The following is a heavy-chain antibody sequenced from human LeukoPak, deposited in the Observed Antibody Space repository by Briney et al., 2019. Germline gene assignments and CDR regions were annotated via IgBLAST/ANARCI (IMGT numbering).Heavy chain of an antibody. CDR3: ARGLGITIFGVLTTYYFDS. CDR1: GGSISTYY. J-gene: IGHJ4*02. CDR2: ISDSGST. V-gene: IGHV4-59*01. D-gene: IGHD3-3*01. Sequence: SETLSLICTVSGGSISTYYWSWIRQPPGKGVEWIGYISDSGSTNYNPSLKSRVTISVDTSKKQFSLKLSSVTAADTAVYYCARGLGITIFGVLTTYYFDSWGQGTLVTVSS.